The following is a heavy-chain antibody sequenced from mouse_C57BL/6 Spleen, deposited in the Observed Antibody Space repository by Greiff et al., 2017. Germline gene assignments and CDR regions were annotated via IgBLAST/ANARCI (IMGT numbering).Heavy chain of an antibody. CDR3: TTGLLRDY. D-gene: IGHD3-1*01. J-gene: IGHJ4*01. CDR1: GFNIKDDY. V-gene: IGHV14-4*01. Sequence: VQLQQSGAELVRPGASVKLSCTASGFNIKDDYMHWVKQRPEQGLEWIGWIDPENGDTEYASKFQGKATITADTSSNTAYLQLSSLTSEDTAVYYCTTGLLRDYWGQGTSVTVSS. CDR2: IDPENGDT.